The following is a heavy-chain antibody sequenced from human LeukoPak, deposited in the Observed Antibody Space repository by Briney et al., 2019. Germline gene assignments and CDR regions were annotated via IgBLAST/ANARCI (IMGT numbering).Heavy chain of an antibody. CDR2: ISAYNGNT. CDR1: GYTFTSYG. CDR3: ARVSEDIVVVPAAKEGYYYYGMDV. D-gene: IGHD2-2*01. V-gene: IGHV1-18*01. Sequence: ASVKVSCKASGYTFTSYGISWVRQAPGQGLEWMGWISAYNGNTNYAQKLQGRVTMTTDTSTSTAYMELRSLRSDDTAVYNCARVSEDIVVVPAAKEGYYYYGMDVWGQGTTVTVSS. J-gene: IGHJ6*02.